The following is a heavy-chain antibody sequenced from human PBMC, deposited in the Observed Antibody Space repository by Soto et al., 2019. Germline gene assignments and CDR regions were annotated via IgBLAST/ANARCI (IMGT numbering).Heavy chain of an antibody. V-gene: IGHV4-39*07. CDR3: ARDRDCSGGSCDGLDV. CDR2: IYYSGST. D-gene: IGHD2-15*01. Sequence: SETLSLTCTVSGGSISSSSYYWGWIRQPPGKGLEWIGSIYYSGSTYYNPSLKSRVTISVDRSKNQFSLKLSSVTAADTAVYYCARDRDCSGGSCDGLDVWAQGTTVNVSS. CDR1: GGSISSSSYY. J-gene: IGHJ6*02.